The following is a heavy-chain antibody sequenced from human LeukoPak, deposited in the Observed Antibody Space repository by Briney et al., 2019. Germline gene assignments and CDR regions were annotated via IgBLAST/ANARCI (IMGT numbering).Heavy chain of an antibody. Sequence: SQTLSLTCTVSGGSISSGGYYWSWIRQHPGKGLEWIGYIYYSGSTYYNPSLKSRVTISVDTSKNQFSLKLSSVTAADTAVYYCARGTLTGNYWYFDLWGRGALVTVSS. V-gene: IGHV4-31*03. J-gene: IGHJ2*01. D-gene: IGHD3-9*01. CDR1: GGSISSGGYY. CDR2: IYYSGST. CDR3: ARGTLTGNYWYFDL.